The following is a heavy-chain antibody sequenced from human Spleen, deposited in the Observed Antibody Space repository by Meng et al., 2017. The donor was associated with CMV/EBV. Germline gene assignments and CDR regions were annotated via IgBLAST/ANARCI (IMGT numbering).Heavy chain of an antibody. J-gene: IGHJ3*02. D-gene: IGHD3-22*01. CDR3: ARDGTVVIINAFDI. V-gene: IGHV4-31*03. CDR2: IYHSGSS. Sequence: SETLSLTCTVSGGSINSGGYFWTWIRQHPEKGLEWIGYIYHSGSSYSNPSLKSRVIISIDTSKNQFSLKLRSVTAADTAVYYCARDGTVVIINAFDIWGQGTMVTVSS. CDR1: GGSINSGGYF.